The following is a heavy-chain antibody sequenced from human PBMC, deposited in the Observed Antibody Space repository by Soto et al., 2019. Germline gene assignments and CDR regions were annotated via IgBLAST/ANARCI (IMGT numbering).Heavy chain of an antibody. Sequence: PGGSLRLSCAASGFTFSSYAMSWVRQAPGKGLEWVSSISSSSSYIYYAESVKGRFTISRDNAKNSLYLQMNSLRAEDTAVYYCVSPLRYFDWLWGQGTLVTVSS. J-gene: IGHJ4*02. CDR2: ISSSSSYI. CDR1: GFTFSSYA. V-gene: IGHV3-21*01. D-gene: IGHD3-9*01. CDR3: VSPLRYFDWL.